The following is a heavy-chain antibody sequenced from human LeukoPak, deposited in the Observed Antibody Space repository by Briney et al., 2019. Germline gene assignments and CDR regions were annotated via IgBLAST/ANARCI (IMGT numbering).Heavy chain of an antibody. CDR3: AREKFCSSISCYNSVDY. J-gene: IGHJ4*02. CDR1: GFTFSSYW. D-gene: IGHD2-2*02. Sequence: GGSLRLSCAASGFTFSSYWMSWVRQAPGKGLEWVANIKQDGSEKYYVDSVKGRFTISRDNAKNSLYLQMNSLRAEDTAVYYCAREKFCSSISCYNSVDYWGQGTLVTVSS. V-gene: IGHV3-7*01. CDR2: IKQDGSEK.